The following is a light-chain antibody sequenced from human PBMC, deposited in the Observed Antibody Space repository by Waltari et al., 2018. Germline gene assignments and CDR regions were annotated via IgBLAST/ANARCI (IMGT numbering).Light chain of an antibody. CDR1: SGHSNNA. J-gene: IGLJ3*02. V-gene: IGLV4-69*02. CDR3: QTWGTGIGV. Sequence: QLVLTQSPSASASLGASVNLTCTLSSGHSNNAIAWHQQQPENGPRYLMRVNSDGSHNKGDGIPDRFSGSSSGAERYLTISSLQSEDEADYYCQTWGTGIGVFGGGTKLTVL. CDR2: VNSDGSH.